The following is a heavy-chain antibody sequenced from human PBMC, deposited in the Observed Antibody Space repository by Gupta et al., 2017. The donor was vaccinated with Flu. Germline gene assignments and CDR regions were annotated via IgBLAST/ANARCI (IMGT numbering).Heavy chain of an antibody. CDR3: ARDLFIHTEPWSVDY. CDR1: GFTFSSYS. V-gene: IGHV3-48*02. D-gene: IGHD1-1*01. J-gene: IGHJ4*02. Sequence: EVQLVESGGGLVQPGGSLRLSCAASGFTFSSYSMNWVRQAPGKGLEWVSYISSSSSTIYYADSVKGRFTISRDNAKNSLYLQMNSLRDEDTAVYYCARDLFIHTEPWSVDYWGQGTLVTVSS. CDR2: ISSSSSTI.